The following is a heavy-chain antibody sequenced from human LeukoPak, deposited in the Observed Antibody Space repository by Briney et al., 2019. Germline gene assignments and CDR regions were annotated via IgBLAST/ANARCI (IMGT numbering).Heavy chain of an antibody. V-gene: IGHV1-69*06. CDR1: GGTFSTYA. Sequence: SVKVSCKASGGTFSTYAITGVRQPRGQGRDGVGGIIPTFGTANYAQKFQGRVTMTADKSASTDYTELSRMRCEDTAVYYCARGIYSHGYSGYLQHWGQGTLVTVSS. CDR3: ARGIYSHGYSGYLQH. J-gene: IGHJ1*01. D-gene: IGHD2-15*01. CDR2: IIPTFGTA.